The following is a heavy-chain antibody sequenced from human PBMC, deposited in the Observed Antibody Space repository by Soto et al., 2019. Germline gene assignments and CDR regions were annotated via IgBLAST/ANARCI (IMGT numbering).Heavy chain of an antibody. CDR2: FNGYNGNT. Sequence: QVQLVQSGAEVKKPGASVKVSCKASGYTFTTYGISWVRQAPGQGLEWMGWFNGYNGNTNYAQKLQGRVTLTTDTSTSTAYMELWIMRSGGTAVYYCARDCVAGTYLDYWGQGTLVTVSS. CDR3: ARDCVAGTYLDY. D-gene: IGHD6-19*01. J-gene: IGHJ4*02. V-gene: IGHV1-18*01. CDR1: GYTFTTYG.